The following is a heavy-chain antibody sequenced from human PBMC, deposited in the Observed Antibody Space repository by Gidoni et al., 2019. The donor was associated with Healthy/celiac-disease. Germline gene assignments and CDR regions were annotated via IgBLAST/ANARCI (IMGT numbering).Heavy chain of an antibody. Sequence: QVKLQESGPGLVKPSETLSLTCTVSGYSISSGYYWGWIRQPPGKGLEWIGSIYHSGSTYYNPSLKSRVTISVDTSKNQFSRKLSSVTAADTAVYYCARGAPKIRKAFDIWGQGTMVTVSS. J-gene: IGHJ3*02. V-gene: IGHV4-38-2*02. CDR2: IYHSGST. CDR1: GYSISSGYY. CDR3: ARGAPKIRKAFDI.